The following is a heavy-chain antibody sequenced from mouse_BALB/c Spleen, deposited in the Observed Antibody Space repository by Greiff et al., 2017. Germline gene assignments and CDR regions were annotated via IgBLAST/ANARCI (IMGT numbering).Heavy chain of an antibody. CDR2: IWAGGST. V-gene: IGHV2-9*02. CDR3: AREDGNFFYAMDY. D-gene: IGHD2-1*01. J-gene: IGHJ4*01. Sequence: QVQLKESGPGLVAPSQSLSITCTVSGFSLTSYGVHWVRQPPGKGLEWLGVIWAGGSTNYNSALMSRLSISKDNSKSQVFLKMNSLQTDDTAMYYCAREDGNFFYAMDYWGQGTSVTVSS. CDR1: GFSLTSYG.